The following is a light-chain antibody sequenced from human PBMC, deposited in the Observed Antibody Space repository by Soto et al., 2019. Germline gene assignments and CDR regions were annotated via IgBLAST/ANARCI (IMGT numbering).Light chain of an antibody. J-gene: IGKJ1*01. Sequence: DIQRTQSPSTLSASVGDTVTVTCRASQSVSGWLAWYQQKPGKAPKLLIYKASTLKSGVPSRFSGSGSGTEFTLTISSLQPDDFATYYCQHYNSYSEAFGQGTKVDI. V-gene: IGKV1-5*03. CDR1: QSVSGW. CDR3: QHYNSYSEA. CDR2: KAS.